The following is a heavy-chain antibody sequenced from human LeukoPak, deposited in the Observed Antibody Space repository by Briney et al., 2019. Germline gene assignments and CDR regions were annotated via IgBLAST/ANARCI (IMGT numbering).Heavy chain of an antibody. J-gene: IGHJ6*03. CDR3: ARDPLSAYYYDSSGYYSPRLYYYMDV. D-gene: IGHD3-22*01. CDR1: GYTFTRYY. Sequence: GASVTVSFKASGYTFTRYYMHWVRQAPGQGLEWMGLINPTGGSTGYAQKFQGRVTMTRDMSTSTDYMELSSLRSEDTAVYYCARDPLSAYYYDSSGYYSPRLYYYMDVWGKGTTVTISS. V-gene: IGHV1-46*01. CDR2: INPTGGST.